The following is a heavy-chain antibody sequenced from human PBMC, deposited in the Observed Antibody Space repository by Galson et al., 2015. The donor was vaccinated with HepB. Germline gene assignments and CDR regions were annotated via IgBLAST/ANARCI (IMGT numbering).Heavy chain of an antibody. CDR3: AKEYVKYYMDV. V-gene: IGHV3-30*18. J-gene: IGHJ6*03. CDR2: ISYDGSNK. CDR1: GFTFSSYG. Sequence: SLRLSCAASGFTFSSYGMHWVRQAPGKGLEWVAVISYDGSNKYYADSVKGRFTISRDNSKNTLYLQMNSLRAEDTAVYYCAKEYVKYYMDVWGKGTTVTVSS. D-gene: IGHD3-16*01.